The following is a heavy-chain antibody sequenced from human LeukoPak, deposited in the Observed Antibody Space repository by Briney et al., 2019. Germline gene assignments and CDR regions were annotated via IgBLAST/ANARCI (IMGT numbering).Heavy chain of an antibody. CDR1: GFTFSTYA. V-gene: IGHV3-23*01. D-gene: IGHD6-25*01. Sequence: GGSLRLSCAASGFTFSTYAMTWVRQAPGKGLEWVSAISGSGGNTYYANSVKGRFTISRDNSMNTLYLQMNSLRVEDTAIYYCAKDSLPTSGCRGYFDYWGQGTLVTVSS. J-gene: IGHJ4*02. CDR3: AKDSLPTSGCRGYFDY. CDR2: ISGSGGNT.